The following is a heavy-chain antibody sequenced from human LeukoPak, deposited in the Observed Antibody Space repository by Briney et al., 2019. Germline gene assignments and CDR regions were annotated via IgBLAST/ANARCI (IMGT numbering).Heavy chain of an antibody. V-gene: IGHV3-48*04. CDR2: ISHSGSTI. J-gene: IGHJ4*01. Sequence: GGSLRLSCAASGFTFSSYWMSWVRQAPEKGLEWLSYISHSGSTIYYADSVKGRFTVSRDNAKNSLYLQMNNLRAEDTARYYCATYGSGSGTFFDSWGQGTLVTVSS. CDR1: GFTFSSYW. CDR3: ATYGSGSGTFFDS. D-gene: IGHD3-10*01.